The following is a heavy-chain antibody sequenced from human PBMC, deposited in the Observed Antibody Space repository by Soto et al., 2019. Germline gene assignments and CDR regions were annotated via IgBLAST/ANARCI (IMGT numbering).Heavy chain of an antibody. V-gene: IGHV1-18*01. CDR1: GYPFSTYG. J-gene: IGHJ5*02. CDR2: IVADNGDT. Sequence: QVQLVQSGAEVKKPGASVKVSCKASGYPFSTYGFSWVRQAPGQGLEWMGWIVADNGDTNYAQNFQGRVTMTTDTSTTTAYFELGSLLSEDAAVCICARDWKGGEGVDPWGQGTLVTVSS. D-gene: IGHD3-16*01. CDR3: ARDWKGGEGVDP.